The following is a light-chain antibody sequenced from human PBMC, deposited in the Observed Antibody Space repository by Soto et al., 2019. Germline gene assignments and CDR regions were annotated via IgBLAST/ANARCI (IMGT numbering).Light chain of an antibody. CDR1: NTDVGGYDR. Sequence: QSALTQPASVSGSPGQSITISCTGTNTDVGGYDRVSWYQHHPGKAPKMLIFEVFNRPSGISDRFSGSNSGDTASLTISGLPAEYEDDYYCISYIPSTTTHWVFGGGTKLTVL. J-gene: IGLJ3*02. CDR3: ISYIPSTTTHWV. V-gene: IGLV2-14*01. CDR2: EVF.